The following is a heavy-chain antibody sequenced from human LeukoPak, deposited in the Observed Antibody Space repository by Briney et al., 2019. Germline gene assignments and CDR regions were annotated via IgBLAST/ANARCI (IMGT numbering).Heavy chain of an antibody. V-gene: IGHV3-33*01. Sequence: PGRSLILSCAASGFTFRSYGMHWVRQAPGKGLDWVAVIWYDGSNKNYADSVKGRFTISRDNSKNTLYLLMDSLRAEDTGVYYCATARDNYDISGFSALEYWGQGTLVTVSS. J-gene: IGHJ4*02. CDR3: ATARDNYDISGFSALEY. CDR1: GFTFRSYG. D-gene: IGHD3-22*01. CDR2: IWYDGSNK.